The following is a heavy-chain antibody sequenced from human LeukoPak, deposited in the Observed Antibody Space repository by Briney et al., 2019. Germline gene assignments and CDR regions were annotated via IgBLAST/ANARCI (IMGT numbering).Heavy chain of an antibody. Sequence: SETPSLTWTVSGASISDSDFFWAWVRQPPGKGLEWIGNIYYSGTTYYNPSLKSRVSVSMDTSKNQFSLKLSSVTAADTAVYYCARGRYSSGWYQWYFDYWGQGTLVTVSS. J-gene: IGHJ4*02. D-gene: IGHD6-19*01. V-gene: IGHV4-39*07. CDR2: IYYSGTT. CDR1: GASISDSDFF. CDR3: ARGRYSSGWYQWYFDY.